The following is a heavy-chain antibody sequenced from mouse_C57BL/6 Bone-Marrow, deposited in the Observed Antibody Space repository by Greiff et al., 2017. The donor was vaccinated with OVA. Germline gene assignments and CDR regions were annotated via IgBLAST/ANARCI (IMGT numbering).Heavy chain of an antibody. Sequence: VQLQQPGAELVKPGASVKLSCKASGYTFTSYWMHWVKQRPGQGLEWIGMIHPNSGSTNYNEKFKSKATLTVDKSSSTAYMQLSSLTSEDSAVYYCASIYYGNYGAYWGQGTLVTVSA. CDR2: IHPNSGST. CDR1: GYTFTSYW. CDR3: ASIYYGNYGAY. J-gene: IGHJ3*01. D-gene: IGHD2-1*01. V-gene: IGHV1-64*01.